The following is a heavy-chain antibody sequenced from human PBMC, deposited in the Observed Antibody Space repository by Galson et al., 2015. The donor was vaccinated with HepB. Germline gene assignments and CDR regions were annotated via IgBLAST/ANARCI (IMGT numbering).Heavy chain of an antibody. J-gene: IGHJ4*02. D-gene: IGHD5-24*01. Sequence: SLRLSCAATGFTFSSYSMNWLRQAPGKGLEWVSFISSNSHYIYYRDSVKGRFTISRDNAKNSVYLQMNSLGVEDTAVYYCARSLVTICSVFPIPPDYWGQGTLVTVSS. V-gene: IGHV3-21*01. CDR3: ARSLVTICSVFPIPPDY. CDR1: GFTFSSYS. CDR2: ISSNSHYI.